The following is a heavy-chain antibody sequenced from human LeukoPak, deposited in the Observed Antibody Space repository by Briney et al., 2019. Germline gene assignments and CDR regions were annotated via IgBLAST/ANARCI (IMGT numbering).Heavy chain of an antibody. Sequence: SETLSLTCTVSGGSISSYYWSWIRQPPGKGLEWIGYIYYSGSTNYNPSLKSRVTISVDTSKNQFSLKLSSVTAADTAVYYCARATLSAYSSGSGVGWFDPWGQGTLVTVSS. V-gene: IGHV4-59*01. CDR3: ARATLSAYSSGSGVGWFDP. CDR2: IYYSGST. D-gene: IGHD6-19*01. CDR1: GGSISSYY. J-gene: IGHJ5*02.